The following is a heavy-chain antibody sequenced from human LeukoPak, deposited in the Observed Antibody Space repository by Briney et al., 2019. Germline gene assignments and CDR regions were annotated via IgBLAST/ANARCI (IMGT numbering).Heavy chain of an antibody. Sequence: GGSLRLSCEGSGFSLSKAWMSWVRQAPGKGLEWVGRIKTKGDGGTTEYAAPVKGRFTISRDDSKNMVYLQMNSLKTEDTAVYYCTTGYGSSWYAWGQGTLVIVSS. CDR2: IKTKGDGGTT. J-gene: IGHJ5*02. CDR3: TTGYGSSWYA. D-gene: IGHD6-13*01. CDR1: GFSLSKAW. V-gene: IGHV3-15*01.